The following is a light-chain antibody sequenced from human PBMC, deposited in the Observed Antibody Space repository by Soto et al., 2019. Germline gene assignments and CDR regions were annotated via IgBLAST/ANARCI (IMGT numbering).Light chain of an antibody. Sequence: DLQMTQSPSPLSASVGDRVTFTCRASESLSNFLAWYQQKPGRAPNLLIYKASTLQSGVPSRFSGSASGTRFTLTINNLQPDDFGIYYCQQYKSYPWTFGQGTKVDI. J-gene: IGKJ1*01. V-gene: IGKV1-5*03. CDR1: ESLSNF. CDR3: QQYKSYPWT. CDR2: KAS.